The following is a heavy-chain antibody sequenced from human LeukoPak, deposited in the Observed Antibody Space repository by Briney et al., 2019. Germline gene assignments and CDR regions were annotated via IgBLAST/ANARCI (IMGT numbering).Heavy chain of an antibody. CDR3: ARAVLLWFGESYYFDY. V-gene: IGHV1-2*02. J-gene: IGHJ4*02. D-gene: IGHD3-10*01. CDR1: GYTFTGYY. CDR2: INPNSGGT. Sequence: ASVKVSCKASGYTFTGYYMHWVRQAPGQGLEWMGWINPNSGGTNYAQKFQGRVTMTRDTSISTAYMELSRLRSDDTAVYYCARAVLLWFGESYYFDYWGQGTLVTVSS.